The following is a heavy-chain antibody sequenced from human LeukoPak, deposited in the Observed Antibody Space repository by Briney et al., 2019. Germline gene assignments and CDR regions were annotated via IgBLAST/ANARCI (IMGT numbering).Heavy chain of an antibody. D-gene: IGHD3-3*01. V-gene: IGHV4-61*02. CDR1: GGSISGGSYY. Sequence: SQTLFLTCTVSGGSISGGSYYWNWIRQPAGKGLEWVGRIQTSGNTNYSPSLESRVTISLDTSRNQFSLSLSSVTATDTAVYYCARFRVLRFSVLPSTSYMDVWGNGTTVIVSS. CDR2: IQTSGNT. CDR3: ARFRVLRFSVLPSTSYMDV. J-gene: IGHJ6*03.